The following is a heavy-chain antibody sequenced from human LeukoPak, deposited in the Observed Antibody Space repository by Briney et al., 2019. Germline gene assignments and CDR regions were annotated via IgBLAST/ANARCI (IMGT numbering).Heavy chain of an antibody. D-gene: IGHD2-2*01. J-gene: IGHJ5*02. V-gene: IGHV3-30*03. Sequence: GGSLRLSCAASGFTFSSYGMHWVRQAPGKGLEWVAVISYDGSNKYYADSVKGRFTISRDNSKNTLYLQMNSLRAEDTAVYYCAREMYRLPNNWFDPWGQGTLVTVSS. CDR2: ISYDGSNK. CDR1: GFTFSSYG. CDR3: AREMYRLPNNWFDP.